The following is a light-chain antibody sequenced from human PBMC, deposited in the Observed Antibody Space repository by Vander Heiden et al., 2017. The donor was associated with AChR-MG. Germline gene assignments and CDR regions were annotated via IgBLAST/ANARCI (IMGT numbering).Light chain of an antibody. CDR1: QTIGTAY. J-gene: IGKJ3*01. V-gene: IGKV3-20*01. CDR2: DTS. Sequence: EIVLTQSPGTLSLSPGDRATLSCRASQTIGTAYLAWYQQRRGQAPRLLIYDTSSRAPGIPDRFSGSGSGTDFTLTISRLEPEDFAVYYCQQFGRLFGPETKVDIK. CDR3: QQFGRL.